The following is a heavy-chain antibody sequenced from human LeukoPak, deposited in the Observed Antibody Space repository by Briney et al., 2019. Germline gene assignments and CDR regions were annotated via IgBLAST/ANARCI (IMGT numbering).Heavy chain of an antibody. CDR3: ARGTVTRYYYYYMDV. V-gene: IGHV4-34*01. D-gene: IGHD4-17*01. Sequence: PSETLSLTCAVYGGSFSGYYWSWIRQPPGKGLEWIGEINHSGSTNYNPSLKSRVTISVDTPKNQFSLKLSSVTAADTAVYYCARGTVTRYYYYYMDVWGKGTTVTVSS. CDR2: INHSGST. CDR1: GGSFSGYY. J-gene: IGHJ6*03.